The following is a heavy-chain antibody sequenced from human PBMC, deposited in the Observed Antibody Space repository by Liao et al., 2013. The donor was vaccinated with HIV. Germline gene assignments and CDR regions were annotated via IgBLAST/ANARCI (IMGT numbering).Heavy chain of an antibody. CDR3: AGCTGDSSGYDEVLRY. Sequence: QVQLQQWGAGLLKPSETLSLTCAVYGGSFSGYYWSWIRQPPREGGVEWIGEINHSVGTYYSPSLKSRVTISVDTSKNQFSLKLSSVTAADTAVYYCAGCTGDSSGYDEVLRYWGQGTLVTVSS. J-gene: IGHJ4*02. CDR2: INHSVGT. D-gene: IGHD3-22*01. CDR1: GGSFSGYY. V-gene: IGHV4-34*01.